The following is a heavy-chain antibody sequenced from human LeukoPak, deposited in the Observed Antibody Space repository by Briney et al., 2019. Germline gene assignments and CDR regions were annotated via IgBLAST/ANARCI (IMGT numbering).Heavy chain of an antibody. CDR1: GYTFTSYG. CDR2: ITPFNGNT. Sequence: ASVKVSCKASGYTFTSYGISWVRQAPGQALEWMGWITPFNGNTNYAQKFQDRVTITRDRSMSTAYMELSSLKSEDTAMYYCANSPDSGGLGPWGQGTLVTVSS. D-gene: IGHD3-10*01. J-gene: IGHJ5*02. V-gene: IGHV1-45*02. CDR3: ANSPDSGGLGP.